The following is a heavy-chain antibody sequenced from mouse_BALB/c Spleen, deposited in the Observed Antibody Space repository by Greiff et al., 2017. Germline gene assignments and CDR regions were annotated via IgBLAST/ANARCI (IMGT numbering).Heavy chain of an antibody. CDR1: GFTFSDYY. CDR3: ARGYRYDWFAY. V-gene: IGHV5-4*02. D-gene: IGHD2-14*01. J-gene: IGHJ3*01. Sequence: EVMLVESGGGLVKPGGSLKLSCAASGFTFSDYYMYWVRQTPEKRLEWVATISDGGSYTYYPDSVKGRFTISRDNAKNNLYLQMSSLKSEDTAMYYCARGYRYDWFAYWGQGTLVTVSA. CDR2: ISDGGSYT.